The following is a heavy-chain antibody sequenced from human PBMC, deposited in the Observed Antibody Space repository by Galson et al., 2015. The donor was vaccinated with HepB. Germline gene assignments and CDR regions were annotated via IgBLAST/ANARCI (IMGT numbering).Heavy chain of an antibody. CDR2: ISYDGHNN. V-gene: IGHV3-30-3*01. CDR1: GFTFSGYG. CDR3: ARDQRAYNFWSGYFWFDP. J-gene: IGHJ5*02. D-gene: IGHD3-3*01. Sequence: SLRLSCAASGFTFSGYGLHWVRQAPGKGLEWVSFISYDGHNNSYIDSVKGRFTIFRDNSKNTVYLQMNSLRTEDTAVYYCARDQRAYNFWSGYFWFDPWGQGTLVTVPS.